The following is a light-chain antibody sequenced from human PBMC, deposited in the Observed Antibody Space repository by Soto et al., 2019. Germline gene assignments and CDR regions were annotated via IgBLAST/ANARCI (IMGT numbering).Light chain of an antibody. V-gene: IGKV3-20*01. CDR3: QQYGSSPTYT. Sequence: EVVLTQSPGTLSLSPGERATLSCRASQSVSNNYFAWYQQKPGQAPRLLIFGSSDRATGIPDRFSGSGSGTDFTLTISRLEPEDFAVYYCQQYGSSPTYTFGQGTKLAIK. CDR2: GSS. J-gene: IGKJ2*01. CDR1: QSVSNNY.